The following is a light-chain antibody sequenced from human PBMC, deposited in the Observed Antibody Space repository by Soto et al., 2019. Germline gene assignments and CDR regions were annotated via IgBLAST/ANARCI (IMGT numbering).Light chain of an antibody. V-gene: IGKV3-11*01. CDR3: QQRYNWPIT. CDR1: QSVSGY. Sequence: EIVLTQSLATLSLSPGEIASLSFRASQSVSGYIGWYQQKPGQAPRLLIYADSNRATGIPARFSGSGSGTDFTLTISSLEPEDFSVYYCQQRYNWPITFGQGTRLEIK. CDR2: ADS. J-gene: IGKJ5*01.